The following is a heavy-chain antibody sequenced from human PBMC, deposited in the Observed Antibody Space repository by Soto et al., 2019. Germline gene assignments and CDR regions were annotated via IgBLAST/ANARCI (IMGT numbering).Heavy chain of an antibody. V-gene: IGHV2-5*02. Sequence: SGPTLVNPTQTLILTCSFSGFSLTTRPVGVAWIRQPPGKALEWLAVIYWDDDKRYSPSLRSRLTISKDTSKNQVVLSMTNMDPVDTATYYCAHRLGGFNWNDGYLDCWGQGTLVTVSS. CDR3: AHRLGGFNWNDGYLDC. J-gene: IGHJ4*02. CDR2: IYWDDDK. D-gene: IGHD1-1*01. CDR1: GFSLTTRPVG.